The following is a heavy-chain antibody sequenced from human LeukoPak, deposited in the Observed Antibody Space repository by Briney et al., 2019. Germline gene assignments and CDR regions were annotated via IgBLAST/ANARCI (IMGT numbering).Heavy chain of an antibody. V-gene: IGHV1-2*02. Sequence: GASVKVSCKPSGYTFTDSYIHSVRQAPRVGLQWMGWISPNNGDTKYAEDFQDRVTMTRDTSISTAYMELTGLTPDDTAVYYCVRSPIGASAYWGRGTLVTVSS. CDR2: ISPNNGDT. CDR3: VRSPIGASAY. CDR1: GYTFTDSY. D-gene: IGHD3-10*01. J-gene: IGHJ4*02.